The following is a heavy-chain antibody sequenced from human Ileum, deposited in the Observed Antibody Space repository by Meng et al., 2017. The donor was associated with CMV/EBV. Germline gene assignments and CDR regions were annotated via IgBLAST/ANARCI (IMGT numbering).Heavy chain of an antibody. CDR3: AGGYYYDSSGYSHVGGY. V-gene: IGHV1-2*02. J-gene: IGHJ4*02. Sequence: ASVKVSCKASGYTFTGYYMHWVRQAPGQGLEGMGWISPNSGGSYYAQKFQGRVTMTRDTSISTAYVELSSLGSDGTAVYYCAGGYYYDSSGYSHVGGYWGQGTLVTVSS. CDR2: ISPNSGGS. CDR1: GYTFTGYY. D-gene: IGHD3-22*01.